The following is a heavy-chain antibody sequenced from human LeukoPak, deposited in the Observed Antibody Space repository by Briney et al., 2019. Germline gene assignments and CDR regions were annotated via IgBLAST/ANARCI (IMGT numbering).Heavy chain of an antibody. J-gene: IGHJ4*02. CDR1: GYTFTSYN. CDR3: ARFAVHRRIAVAGQFGLDY. D-gene: IGHD6-19*01. CDR2: INPSGGST. Sequence: ASVKVSCKASGYTFTSYNIYWVRQAPGQGLEWMGIINPSGGSTNYAQKFQGRATMSRDTSTSTVYMELSSLRSEDTAVYYCARFAVHRRIAVAGQFGLDYWGQGTLVTVSS. V-gene: IGHV1-46*01.